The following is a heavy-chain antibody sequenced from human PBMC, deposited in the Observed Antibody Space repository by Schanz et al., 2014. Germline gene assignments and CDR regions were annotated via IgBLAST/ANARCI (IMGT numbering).Heavy chain of an antibody. D-gene: IGHD3-10*01. V-gene: IGHV3-23*01. Sequence: DVQLLESGGGLVQPGGSLRLSCAASGFTFTNYAMSWVRQAPGKGLEWVSFIYIGGNTYYADSVKGRFTISRDNSKNTLYLQMNSLRAEDTAVYYCAKGRFGELSAFDIWGQGTMVTVSS. CDR1: GFTFTNYA. CDR2: FIYIGGNT. J-gene: IGHJ3*02. CDR3: AKGRFGELSAFDI.